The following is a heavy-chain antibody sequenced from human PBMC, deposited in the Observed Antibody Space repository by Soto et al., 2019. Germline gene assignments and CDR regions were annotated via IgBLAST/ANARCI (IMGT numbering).Heavy chain of an antibody. Sequence: QVHMVQSGAEVKKPGASVKVSCKASGYSFTGYYLHWVRQAPGQGLEWMGWINPNSGDTHYAQKFQGWVTMTRDTSISTAYMQISRLTFDDTAAYYCARSGEVAVAPYFYYWGEGTLVSVSS. V-gene: IGHV1-2*04. D-gene: IGHD3-10*01. CDR3: ARSGEVAVAPYFYY. CDR1: GYSFTGYY. J-gene: IGHJ4*02. CDR2: INPNSGDT.